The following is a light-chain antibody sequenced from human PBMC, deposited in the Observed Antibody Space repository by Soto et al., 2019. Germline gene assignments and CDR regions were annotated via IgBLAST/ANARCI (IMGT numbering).Light chain of an antibody. CDR1: SSNIGRNT. J-gene: IGLJ1*01. Sequence: QSVLTQPPSASGTPGQRVTISCSGSSSNIGRNTVNWYQQLPGTAPKLLIYNNYQRPSGVPDRFSGSKSGTSASLAISGLQSEDEADYYCAAWDDSLNGYVFGTGTKLTVL. CDR2: NNY. CDR3: AAWDDSLNGYV. V-gene: IGLV1-44*01.